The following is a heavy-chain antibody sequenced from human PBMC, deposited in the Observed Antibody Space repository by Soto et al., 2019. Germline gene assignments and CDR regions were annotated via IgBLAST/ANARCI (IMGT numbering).Heavy chain of an antibody. J-gene: IGHJ6*02. CDR3: ARDRGKDYDFWSGYPYGMDV. CDR1: GYTFTSYG. D-gene: IGHD3-3*01. V-gene: IGHV1-18*01. CDR2: ISAYNGNT. Sequence: QVQLVQSGAEVKKPGASVKVSCKASGYTFTSYGISWVRQAPGQGLEWMGWISAYNGNTNYAQKLQGRVTMTTDTSTSTAYMELRSPRSDDTAVYYCARDRGKDYDFWSGYPYGMDVWGQGTTVTVSS.